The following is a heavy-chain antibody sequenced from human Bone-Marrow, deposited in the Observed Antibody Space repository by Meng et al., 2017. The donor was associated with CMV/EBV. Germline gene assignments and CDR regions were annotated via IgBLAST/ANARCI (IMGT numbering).Heavy chain of an antibody. CDR2: ISSSSSYI. D-gene: IGHD2-2*02. CDR3: ARDGGEDIVVVPAAITSHYFDY. V-gene: IGHV3-21*01. CDR1: GFTFSSYS. Sequence: GESLKISCAASGFTFSSYSMNWVRQAPGKGLEWVSSISSSSSYIYYADSVKGRLTISRDNAKNSLYLQMNSLRAEDTAVYYCARDGGEDIVVVPAAITSHYFDYWGQGTLVTVSS. J-gene: IGHJ4*02.